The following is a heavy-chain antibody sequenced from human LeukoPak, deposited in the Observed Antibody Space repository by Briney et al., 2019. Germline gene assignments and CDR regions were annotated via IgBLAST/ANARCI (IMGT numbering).Heavy chain of an antibody. Sequence: PGGSLRLSCAASGFTFSNYSMTWVRQAPGKGLEWVSYISSRSITIYYADSVKGRFTVSRDNAKNSLYLQMNSLRAEDTAVYFCARDNSVGDYAWWFDPWGQGTLVTVSS. CDR1: GFTFSNYS. CDR2: ISSRSITI. CDR3: ARDNSVGDYAWWFDP. D-gene: IGHD1-26*01. V-gene: IGHV3-48*01. J-gene: IGHJ5*02.